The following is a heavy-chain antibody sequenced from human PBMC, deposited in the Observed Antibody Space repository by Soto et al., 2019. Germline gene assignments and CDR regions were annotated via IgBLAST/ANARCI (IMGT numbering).Heavy chain of an antibody. CDR2: LSGSGGST. CDR1: GFTFGSSG. D-gene: IGHD5-12*01. CDR3: AKDSGYDHTD. J-gene: IGHJ4*02. V-gene: IGHV3-23*01. Sequence: EVQLLESGGGLVQPGGSLRLSCAASGFTFGSSGMSWVRQAPGKGLEWISGLSGSGGSTYYADSVKGRFTISRDTSKSTLYLQMHSLRVEDTAVYYCAKDSGYDHTDWGQVTLVTVSS.